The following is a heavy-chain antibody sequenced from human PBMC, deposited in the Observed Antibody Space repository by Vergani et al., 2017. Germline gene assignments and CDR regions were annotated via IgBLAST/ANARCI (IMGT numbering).Heavy chain of an antibody. D-gene: IGHD3-3*01. CDR1: GASISSGDYY. V-gene: IGHV4-30-4*01. CDR2: IYYSGST. Sequence: QVQLQGSGPGLVKPSQTLSLTCPVSGASISSGDYYWRWIRQPPGKGLEGIGYIYYSGSTYYNPSLKSRVTMSLDTSENQFSLTLSSVTAAATAVYYCARDWRGYGDVDYWGQGTPVTVSS. CDR3: ARDWRGYGDVDY. J-gene: IGHJ4*02.